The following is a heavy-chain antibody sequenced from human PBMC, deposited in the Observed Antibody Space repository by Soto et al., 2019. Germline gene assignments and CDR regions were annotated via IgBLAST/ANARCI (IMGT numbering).Heavy chain of an antibody. D-gene: IGHD2-15*01. V-gene: IGHV1-18*01. J-gene: IGHJ3*02. Sequence: QAQLAQSGAEVKKPGASVNISCKASGYTFTNYGCIWVRQAPGNGLEGVGWTSHDNVKREYAQKFQGRVTMTRDKPTSKAHMELSSLRSDYTSVYYCARAIYGGNCFDAFDIWGQGTMVTVSS. CDR1: GYTFTNYG. CDR3: ARAIYGGNCFDAFDI. CDR2: TSHDNVKR.